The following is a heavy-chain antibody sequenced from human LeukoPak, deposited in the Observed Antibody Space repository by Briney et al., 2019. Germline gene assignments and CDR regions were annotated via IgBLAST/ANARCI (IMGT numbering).Heavy chain of an antibody. V-gene: IGHV3-7*01. CDR3: ARESSSTSPIAHGDAFDI. CDR2: IKQDGGAK. CDR1: GFTFTNYW. J-gene: IGHJ3*02. Sequence: PGGSLRLSCAASGFTFTNYWMNWLRQAPGKGLEWVANIKQDGGAKNYVDSVKGRFTISRDNAKNSLYLQMNNLRVEDTAVYYCARESSSTSPIAHGDAFDIWGQGTMVTVSS. D-gene: IGHD2-2*01.